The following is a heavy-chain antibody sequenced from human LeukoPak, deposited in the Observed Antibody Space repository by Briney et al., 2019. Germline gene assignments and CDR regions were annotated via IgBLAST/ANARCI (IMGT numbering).Heavy chain of an antibody. Sequence: GRSLRLSCAASGFTFSSYGMHWVRQAPGKGLEWVAVISYDGSNKYYADSVKGRFTISRDNSKNTLYLQMNSLRAEDTAVYYCAKGPYYYDSSGYYYVNESFDYWGQGTLVTVSS. CDR2: ISYDGSNK. V-gene: IGHV3-30*18. CDR3: AKGPYYYDSSGYYYVNESFDY. J-gene: IGHJ4*02. D-gene: IGHD3-22*01. CDR1: GFTFSSYG.